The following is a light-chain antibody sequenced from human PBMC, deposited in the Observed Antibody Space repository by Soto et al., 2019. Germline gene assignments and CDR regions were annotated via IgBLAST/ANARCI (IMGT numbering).Light chain of an antibody. CDR2: KAS. V-gene: IGKV1-5*03. CDR3: QQYNSYTWT. Sequence: DIKMTQSPSTLSAFVGDRVTITCRASQSISSWLAWYQQKPGKAPKLLIYKASSLESGVPSRFSGSGSGTEFTLTISSLQPDDFATYYCQQYNSYTWTFGQGTKVDIK. CDR1: QSISSW. J-gene: IGKJ1*01.